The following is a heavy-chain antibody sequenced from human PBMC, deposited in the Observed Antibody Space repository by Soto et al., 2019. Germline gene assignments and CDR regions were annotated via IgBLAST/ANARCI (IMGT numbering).Heavy chain of an antibody. CDR2: IYYSGST. CDR3: ARALRGWNFED. Sequence: SETLSLTCTVSGGSISSYYWSWIRQPPGKGLEWIGYIYYSGSTNYNPSLKSRVTISVDTSKNQFSLKLSSVTAADTAVYYCARALRGWNFEDWGQGTLVTVSS. J-gene: IGHJ4*02. CDR1: GGSISSYY. D-gene: IGHD4-17*01. V-gene: IGHV4-59*08.